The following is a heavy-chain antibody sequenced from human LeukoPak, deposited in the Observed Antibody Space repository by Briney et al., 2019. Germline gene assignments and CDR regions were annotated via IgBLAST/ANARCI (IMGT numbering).Heavy chain of an antibody. CDR3: ARYLGATDPFDY. CDR2: IHSSAGT. J-gene: IGHJ4*02. D-gene: IGHD1-26*01. CDR1: GDSINIYY. V-gene: IGHV4-59*08. Sequence: PSETLSLTCTVSGDSINIYYWSWIRQPPGKGLERIAYIHSSAGTKYNPSLRSRVTLSVDTPKNQFSLRLTSVTASDTGVYYCARYLGATDPFDYWGQGTLVTVSS.